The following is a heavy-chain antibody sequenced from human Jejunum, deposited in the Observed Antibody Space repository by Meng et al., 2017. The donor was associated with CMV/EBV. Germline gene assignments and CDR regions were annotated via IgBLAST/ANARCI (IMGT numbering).Heavy chain of an antibody. V-gene: IGHV3-64*02. J-gene: IGHJ5*02. D-gene: IGHD3-10*01. CDR2: ISSDGGRT. CDR1: GYNFRGFA. Sequence: SCAASGYNFRGFALPWVRQTPGKRLEYVSGISSDGGRTFYGDSVKGRFTISRDNSKDTMFLQMGSLRIEDTAVYYCGRGRDYGDLWGQGTLVTVSS. CDR3: GRGRDYGDL.